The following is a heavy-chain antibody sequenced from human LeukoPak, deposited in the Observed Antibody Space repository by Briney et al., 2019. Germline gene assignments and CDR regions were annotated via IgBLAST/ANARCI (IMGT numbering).Heavy chain of an antibody. CDR3: AKGGGPYGDLPGLDY. J-gene: IGHJ4*02. CDR2: ISWNSGTI. D-gene: IGHD4-17*01. Sequence: PGRSLRLSCAASGFTFDDYAMHWVRQAPGKGLEWVAGISWNSGTIGYADSVKGRFTISRDNAKNSLYLQMNSLRAEDTALYYCAKGGGPYGDLPGLDYWGQGTLVTVSS. CDR1: GFTFDDYA. V-gene: IGHV3-9*01.